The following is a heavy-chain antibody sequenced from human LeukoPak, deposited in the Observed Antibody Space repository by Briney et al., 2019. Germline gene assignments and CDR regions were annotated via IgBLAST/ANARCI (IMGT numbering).Heavy chain of an antibody. J-gene: IGHJ6*03. D-gene: IGHD1-14*01. CDR3: ARVYRYYYYYYYMDV. V-gene: IGHV4-38-2*02. Sequence: PSETLSLTCTVSGYSISSGYYWVWIRQPPGKGLEWIGSIYHSGSTYYNPSLKSRVTISVDTSKNQFSLKLSSVTAADTAVYYCARVYRYYYYYYYMDVWGKGTTVTVSS. CDR1: GYSISSGYY. CDR2: IYHSGST.